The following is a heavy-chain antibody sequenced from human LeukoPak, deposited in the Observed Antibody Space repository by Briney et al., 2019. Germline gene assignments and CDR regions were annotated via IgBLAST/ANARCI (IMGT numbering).Heavy chain of an antibody. V-gene: IGHV3-53*01. D-gene: IGHD5-24*01. Sequence: GGSLRLSCAASGFTVSSNYMSWVRQAPGKGLEWVSVIYSGGSTYYADSVKGRFAISRDNSKNTLYLQMNSLRAEDTAVYYCARVRGMATTPYGMDVWGQGTTVTVSS. J-gene: IGHJ6*02. CDR1: GFTVSSNY. CDR3: ARVRGMATTPYGMDV. CDR2: IYSGGST.